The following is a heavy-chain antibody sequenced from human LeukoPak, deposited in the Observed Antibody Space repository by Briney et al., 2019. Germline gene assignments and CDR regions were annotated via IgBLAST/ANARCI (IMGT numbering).Heavy chain of an antibody. J-gene: IGHJ4*02. CDR2: INHSGST. Sequence: SETLSLTCAVYGGSFSGYYWSWIRQPPGKGLEWIGEINHSGSTNYNPSLKSRVTISVDTSKNQFSLKLSSVTAADTAVYYCASEPIVVVPVRGPGRFDYWGQGTLVTVSS. CDR1: GGSFSGYY. V-gene: IGHV4-34*01. CDR3: ASEPIVVVPVRGPGRFDY. D-gene: IGHD2-2*01.